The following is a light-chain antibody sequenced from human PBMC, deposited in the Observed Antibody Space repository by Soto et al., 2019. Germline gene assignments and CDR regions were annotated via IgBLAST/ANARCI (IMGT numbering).Light chain of an antibody. CDR1: SSDVGAYNY. CDR2: DVS. V-gene: IGLV2-14*03. CDR3: SSYTTTSPRFV. Sequence: QSALTQPASVSGSPGQSITISCTGTSSDVGAYNYVSWYKHHPGEAPKLMIFDVSNRPSGVSNRFSGSKSGNTSSLTISGLQADEDSYYYCSSYTTTSPRFVFGTGTKVTVL. J-gene: IGLJ1*01.